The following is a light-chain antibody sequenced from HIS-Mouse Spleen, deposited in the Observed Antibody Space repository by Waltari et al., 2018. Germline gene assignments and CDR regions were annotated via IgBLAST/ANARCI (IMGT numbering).Light chain of an antibody. CDR3: GTWDSSLSAVV. CDR2: EDS. V-gene: IGLV3-10*01. Sequence: SYELTQPPSVSVSPGQTARITCSGDALPKKYAYWYQQKSGQAPVLVIYEDSKRPSGIPDRFSGSKSGTSATLGITGLQTGDEADYYCGTWDSSLSAVVFGGGTKLTVL. J-gene: IGLJ2*01. CDR1: ALPKKY.